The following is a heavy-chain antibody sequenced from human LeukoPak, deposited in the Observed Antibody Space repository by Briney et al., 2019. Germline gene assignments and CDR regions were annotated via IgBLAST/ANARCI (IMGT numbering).Heavy chain of an antibody. D-gene: IGHD5-18*01. V-gene: IGHV3-30*18. J-gene: IGHJ2*01. Sequence: GRSLRLSCAASGFTFSSYGMHWVRQAPGKGLEWVAVISYDGSNKYYADSVKGRFTISRDNSKNTLYLQMNSLRAEDTAVYYCAKGQYSYAYWYFDLWGRGTLVTVSA. CDR1: GFTFSSYG. CDR3: AKGQYSYAYWYFDL. CDR2: ISYDGSNK.